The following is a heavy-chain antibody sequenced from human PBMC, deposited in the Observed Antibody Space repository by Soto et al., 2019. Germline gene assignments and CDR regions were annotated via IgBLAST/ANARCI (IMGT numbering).Heavy chain of an antibody. J-gene: IGHJ6*02. V-gene: IGHV1-69*01. CDR3: ARVPRQMLYGPTRNGMDV. CDR2: IIPAFGTT. D-gene: IGHD2-2*02. CDR1: GGTFGIYA. Sequence: QVQLVQSGAAVSKPGSSVKVSCKASGGTFGIYAIGWVRQAPGQGLEWMGGIIPAFGTTKNAQKFQDRVDMTADESTNTVYMELRCLRFDDTAAYYCARVPRQMLYGPTRNGMDVWGQGTTLIVSS.